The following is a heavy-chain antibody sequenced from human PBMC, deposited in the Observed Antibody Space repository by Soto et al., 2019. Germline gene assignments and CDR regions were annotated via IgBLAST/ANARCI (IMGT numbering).Heavy chain of an antibody. J-gene: IGHJ4*02. V-gene: IGHV3-30-3*01. CDR1: GFTFSSYS. Sequence: QVQLVESGGGVVQPGRSLRLSCAASGFTFSSYSMHWVRQAPGKGLDWVAAMSYDGNSKYFADSVKGRFTISRDNSKNTLSLQMNSLGAEDSAVYYCARGRTVRDHDDFDLWGQGTLVTVSS. CDR3: ARGRTVRDHDDFDL. D-gene: IGHD2-21*01. CDR2: MSYDGNSK.